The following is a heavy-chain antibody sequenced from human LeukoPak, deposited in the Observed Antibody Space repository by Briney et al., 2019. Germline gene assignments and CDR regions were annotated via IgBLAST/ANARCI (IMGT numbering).Heavy chain of an antibody. Sequence: GGSLRLSCAASGFTFSNYWMSWVRQAPGKGLEWVANIKEDGSEKYYVDSVKGRFTISRDNVKNSLYLQMNSLRAEDTAVYYCARGSRCNGGSCLTFTYYGLDVWGQGTTVTVSS. CDR2: IKEDGSEK. CDR3: ARGSRCNGGSCLTFTYYGLDV. CDR1: GFTFSNYW. D-gene: IGHD2-15*01. J-gene: IGHJ6*02. V-gene: IGHV3-7*01.